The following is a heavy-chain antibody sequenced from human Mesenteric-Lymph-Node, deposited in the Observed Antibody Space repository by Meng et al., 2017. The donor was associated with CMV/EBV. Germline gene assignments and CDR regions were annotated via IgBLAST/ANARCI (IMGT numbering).Heavy chain of an antibody. CDR1: GYTFTDYY. D-gene: IGHD4-23*01. J-gene: IGHJ3*02. Sequence: ASVKVSCKVSGYTFTDYYMHWVQQAPGKGLEWMGLVDPEDGETIYAEKFQGRVTITTDESTSTAYMELSSLRSEDTAVYYCASLSGMVVTPLLVGHAFDIWGQGTMVTVSS. V-gene: IGHV1-69-2*01. CDR2: VDPEDGET. CDR3: ASLSGMVVTPLLVGHAFDI.